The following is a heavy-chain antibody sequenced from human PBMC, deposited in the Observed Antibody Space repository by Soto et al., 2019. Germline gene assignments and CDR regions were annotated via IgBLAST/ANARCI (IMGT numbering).Heavy chain of an antibody. CDR3: TRRFVICSSTSCYPRGMDF. V-gene: IGHV3-73*01. J-gene: IGHJ6*02. CDR1: GVTVNGSA. D-gene: IGHD2-2*01. Sequence: LSRAASGVTVNGSAMHWARKTTGKGLEWVGRIRSKANSYATAYAASVKGRFTISRDDSKNTAYLQMNSLKTEDTAVYYCTRRFVICSSTSCYPRGMDFWGHGTTVTGSS. CDR2: IRSKANSYAT.